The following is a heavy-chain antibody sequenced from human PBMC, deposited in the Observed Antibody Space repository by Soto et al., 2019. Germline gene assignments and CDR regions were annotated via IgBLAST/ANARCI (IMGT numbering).Heavy chain of an antibody. V-gene: IGHV1-69*13. CDR1: GGTFSSYA. D-gene: IGHD2-8*01. Sequence: SVKVSCKASGGTFSSYAISWVRQAPGQGLEWMGGIIPIFGTANYAQKFQGRVTITADESMSTAYMELSSLRSEDTAVYYCAQAYCTNGVCYPFDYWGQGTLVTVSS. CDR2: IIPIFGTA. J-gene: IGHJ4*02. CDR3: AQAYCTNGVCYPFDY.